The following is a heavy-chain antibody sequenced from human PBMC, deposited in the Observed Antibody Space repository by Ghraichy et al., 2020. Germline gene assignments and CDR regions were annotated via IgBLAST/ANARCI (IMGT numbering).Heavy chain of an antibody. Sequence: SETLSLTCTVSGGSISSGGYYWSWIRQHPGKGLEWIGYIYYSGSTYYNPSLKSRVIISVDTSKNQFSLKLSSVTAADTAVYYCARDVPFTALTDEGSPPFGAFDIWGQGTMVTVSS. CDR1: GGSISSGGYY. V-gene: IGHV4-31*03. J-gene: IGHJ3*02. CDR3: ARDVPFTALTDEGSPPFGAFDI. CDR2: IYYSGST. D-gene: IGHD3-3*01.